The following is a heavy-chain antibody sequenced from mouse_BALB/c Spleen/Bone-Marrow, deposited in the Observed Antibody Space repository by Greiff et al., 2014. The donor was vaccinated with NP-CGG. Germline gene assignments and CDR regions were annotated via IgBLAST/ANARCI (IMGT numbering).Heavy chain of an antibody. Sequence: QVQLQQSGAELVKPGASVRLSCKASGYSFTSYWMNWVKQRPGRGLEWIGRIDPCGSKTHYNQKFKDKVTLTVDKSSSTAYIQLSMLTSEDSAVYYCASDHFSDGNCEFDYWGQGTLVTVSA. CDR1: GYSFTSYW. CDR2: IDPCGSKT. J-gene: IGHJ3*01. D-gene: IGHD2-1*01. V-gene: IGHV1-69*02. CDR3: ASDHFSDGNCEFDY.